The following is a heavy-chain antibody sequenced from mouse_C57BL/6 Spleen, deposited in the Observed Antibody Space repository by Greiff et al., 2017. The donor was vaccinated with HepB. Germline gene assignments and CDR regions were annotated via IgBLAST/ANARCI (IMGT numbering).Heavy chain of an antibody. Sequence: VHVKQSGPELVKPGASVKMSCKASGYTFTDYNMHWVKQSHGKSLEWIGYINPNNGGTSYNQKFKGKATLTVNKSSSTAYMELRSLTSEDSAVYYCARTGSTMVTPFDYWGQGTTLTVSS. D-gene: IGHD2-2*01. J-gene: IGHJ2*01. V-gene: IGHV1-22*01. CDR1: GYTFTDYN. CDR2: INPNNGGT. CDR3: ARTGSTMVTPFDY.